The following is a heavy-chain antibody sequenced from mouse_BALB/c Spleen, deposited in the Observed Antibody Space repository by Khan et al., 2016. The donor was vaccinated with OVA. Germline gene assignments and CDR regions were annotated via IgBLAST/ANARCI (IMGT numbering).Heavy chain of an antibody. CDR3: ARDGPDGAWFVY. CDR1: GYIFTSYW. J-gene: IGHJ3*01. CDR2: IYPGTNST. V-gene: IGHV1S132*01. Sequence: QVQLKQSGAELVRPGASVKLSCTTSGYIFTSYWIHWVKQRSGQGLEWIARIYPGTNSTYYNEKFKGKATLTADTSSSTAYMQLSSLKSEDSAVYFGARDGPDGAWFVYWGQGTLVTVSA. D-gene: IGHD2-3*01.